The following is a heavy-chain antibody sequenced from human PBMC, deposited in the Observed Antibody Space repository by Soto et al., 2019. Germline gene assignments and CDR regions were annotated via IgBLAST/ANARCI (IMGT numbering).Heavy chain of an antibody. J-gene: IGHJ6*02. D-gene: IGHD2-2*01. CDR1: GGTFSSYT. CDR3: ARVVYCISTSCYYGMDV. CDR2: IIPILGIA. V-gene: IGHV1-69*02. Sequence: GASVKVSCKASGGTFSSYTISWVRQAPGQGFEWMGRIIPILGIANYAQKLQGRVTMTTDTSTSTAYMELRSLRSDDTAVYYCARVVYCISTSCYYGMDVWGQGTTVTVSS.